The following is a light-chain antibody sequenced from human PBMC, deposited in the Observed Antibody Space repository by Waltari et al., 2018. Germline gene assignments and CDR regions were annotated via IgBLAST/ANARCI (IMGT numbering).Light chain of an antibody. CDR2: KAS. CDR1: QSISNY. J-gene: IGKJ1*01. Sequence: DIQMTQSPSTLSASVGDRVTITCRASQSISNYLAWYQQKSGEAPKLLIYKASSLQSGAPSRFSGSGSGTEFTLSISSLHPEDCATYYCQQYKSFPWTFGQGTKVEI. V-gene: IGKV1-5*03. CDR3: QQYKSFPWT.